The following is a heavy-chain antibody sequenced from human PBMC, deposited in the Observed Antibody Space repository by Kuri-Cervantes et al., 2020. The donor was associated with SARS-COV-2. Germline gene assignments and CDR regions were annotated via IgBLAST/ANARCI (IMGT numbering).Heavy chain of an antibody. CDR1: GFTFRTCA. J-gene: IGHJ5*02. CDR3: AKLGRGSYDFWSGYYEEEWYNWFDP. Sequence: GESLKISCAASGFTFRTCAMHWVRQAPGKGLEFVSVISSSGGTTYYADSVKGRFTISRDNSKNTLYLQMNSLRAEDTAVYYCAKLGRGSYDFWSGYYEEEWYNWFDPWGQGTLVTVSS. D-gene: IGHD3-3*01. CDR2: ISSSGGTT. V-gene: IGHV3-64*02.